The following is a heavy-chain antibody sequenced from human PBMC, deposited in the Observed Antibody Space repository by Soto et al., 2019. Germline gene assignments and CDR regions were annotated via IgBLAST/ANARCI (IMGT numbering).Heavy chain of an antibody. V-gene: IGHV3-NL1*01. D-gene: IGHD6-13*01. CDR1: GFTFSSYG. Sequence: PGGALRLSCAASGFTFSSYGMHWVRQAPGKGLEWVSAISESGGNTYYADSVKGRFTISRDNSKNTLYLQMNSLRAEDTAVYYCAKDLRGPSASTWYFDYWGQGTLVTVSS. CDR3: AKDLRGPSASTWYFDY. J-gene: IGHJ4*02. CDR2: ISESGGNT.